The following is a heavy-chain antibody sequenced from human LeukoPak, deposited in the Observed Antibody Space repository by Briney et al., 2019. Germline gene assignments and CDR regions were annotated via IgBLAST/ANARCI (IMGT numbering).Heavy chain of an antibody. CDR2: MNPNSGHT. D-gene: IGHD3-22*01. CDR1: GYTFTSYD. V-gene: IGHV1-8*03. Sequence: ASVKVSCKASGYTFTSYDINWVRQATGQGLEWMGWMNPNSGHTDYAQKFQGRVTITRNTSISTAYMELSRLRSEDTAVYYCARSYYYDNSGYFPTDYWGQGTLVTVSS. CDR3: ARSYYYDNSGYFPTDY. J-gene: IGHJ4*02.